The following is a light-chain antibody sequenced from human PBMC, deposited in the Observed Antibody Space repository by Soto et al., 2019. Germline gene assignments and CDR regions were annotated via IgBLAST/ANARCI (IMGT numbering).Light chain of an antibody. V-gene: IGLV2-11*01. CDR1: SSDVGAYNY. Sequence: QSVLTQPRSVSGSPGQSVTISCTGTSSDVGAYNYVSWCQQHSGKAPKLMTYDVSKRPSGVPDRFSGSKSGNTASRTISGLQAEDEADYYCCSYADNYSYVFGTGTKVHVL. CDR3: CSYADNYSYV. CDR2: DVS. J-gene: IGLJ1*01.